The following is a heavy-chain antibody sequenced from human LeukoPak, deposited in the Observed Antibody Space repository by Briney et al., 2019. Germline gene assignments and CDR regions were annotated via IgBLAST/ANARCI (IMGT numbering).Heavy chain of an antibody. CDR1: GGTFSSYA. D-gene: IGHD2-2*01. CDR3: ARDIGDIVVVPAAQEDY. V-gene: IGHV1-69*13. J-gene: IGHJ4*02. Sequence: GASVKVSCKASGGTFSSYAISWVRQAPGQGLEWMGGIIPNFGTANYAQKFQGRVTITADESTSTAYMELSSLRSEDTAVYYCARDIGDIVVVPAAQEDYWGQGTLVTVSS. CDR2: IIPNFGTA.